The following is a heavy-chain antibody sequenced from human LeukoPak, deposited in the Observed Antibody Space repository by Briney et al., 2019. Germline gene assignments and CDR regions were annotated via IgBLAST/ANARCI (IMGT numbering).Heavy chain of an antibody. CDR3: ARADITMVRGVINRDAFDI. Sequence: SETLSLTCTVSGGSISSYYWSWIRQPPGKGLEWIGYIYYSGSTNYNPSLKSRVTISVDTCKNQFSLKLSSVTAADTAVYYCARADITMVRGVINRDAFDIWGQGTMVTVSS. CDR2: IYYSGST. J-gene: IGHJ3*02. CDR1: GGSISSYY. D-gene: IGHD3-10*01. V-gene: IGHV4-59*01.